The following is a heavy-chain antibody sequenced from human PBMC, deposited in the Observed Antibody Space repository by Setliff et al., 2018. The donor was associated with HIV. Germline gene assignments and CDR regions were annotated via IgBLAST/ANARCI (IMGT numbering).Heavy chain of an antibody. CDR3: ARTSTTTGTTLNWFDP. J-gene: IGHJ5*02. CDR1: GFTFSNYN. D-gene: IGHD1-1*01. V-gene: IGHV3-21*01. CDR2: ISSNIIYI. Sequence: GGSLRLSCAASGFTFSNYNMNWVRQAPGKGLEWISSISSNIIYIYYADSVRGRFTISRDNAKNSLYLQMNSLRVEDTAVYYCARTSTTTGTTLNWFDPWGQGTLVTVSS.